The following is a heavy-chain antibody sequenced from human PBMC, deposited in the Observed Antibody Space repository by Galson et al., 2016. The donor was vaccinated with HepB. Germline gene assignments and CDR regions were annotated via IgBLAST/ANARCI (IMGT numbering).Heavy chain of an antibody. D-gene: IGHD6-13*01. J-gene: IGHJ1*01. V-gene: IGHV3-23*01. CDR3: AVRYSSIWYFQH. Sequence: SLRLSCAASGVTLSNSAMSWVRQAPGKGLEWVSAMSDSGGSTYYADSVKGRFTISRDNSKNTLYLQMNSLGAEDTAIYYCAVRYSSIWYFQHWVRGTLVSVSS. CDR2: MSDSGGST. CDR1: GVTLSNSA.